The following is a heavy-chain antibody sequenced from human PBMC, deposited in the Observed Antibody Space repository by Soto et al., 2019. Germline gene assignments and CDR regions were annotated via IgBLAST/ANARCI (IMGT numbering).Heavy chain of an antibody. V-gene: IGHV3-23*05. Sequence: PGGSLRLSCAASGFAFGTYGTTWVRQAPGRGLEWVSGIDANSGKIFYADSVRGRFIISRDNSKSMLYLQMNSLRDEDTAIYYCTQWDGYADVWGQGTTVTVSS. CDR2: IDANSGKI. CDR1: GFAFGTYG. J-gene: IGHJ6*02. CDR3: TQWDGYADV. D-gene: IGHD2-15*01.